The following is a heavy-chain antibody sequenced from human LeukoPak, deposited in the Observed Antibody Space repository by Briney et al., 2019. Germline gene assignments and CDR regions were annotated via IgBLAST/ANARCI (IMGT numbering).Heavy chain of an antibody. CDR1: GLTFSSYG. Sequence: PGGSLRLSCAASGLTFSSYGMHWVRQAPGKGLEWVAVISYDGSNKYYADSVKGRFTISRDNSKNTLYLQMNSLRAEDTAVYYCAKDRASSYFDYWGQGTLVTVSS. J-gene: IGHJ4*02. CDR2: ISYDGSNK. CDR3: AKDRASSYFDY. D-gene: IGHD6-6*01. V-gene: IGHV3-30*18.